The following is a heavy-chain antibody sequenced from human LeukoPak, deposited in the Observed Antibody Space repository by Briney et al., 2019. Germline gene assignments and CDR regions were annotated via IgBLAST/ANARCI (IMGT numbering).Heavy chain of an antibody. Sequence: GGSLRLSCAASGFTFSSYWMSWVRQAPGKGLEWVANIKQDGSEKYYVDSVRGRFTISRDNAKNSLYLQMNSLRAEDTAVYYCARDVGLSHYDSSDYYSHAFDIWGQGTMVTVSS. J-gene: IGHJ3*02. D-gene: IGHD3-22*01. CDR2: IKQDGSEK. V-gene: IGHV3-7*01. CDR1: GFTFSSYW. CDR3: ARDVGLSHYDSSDYYSHAFDI.